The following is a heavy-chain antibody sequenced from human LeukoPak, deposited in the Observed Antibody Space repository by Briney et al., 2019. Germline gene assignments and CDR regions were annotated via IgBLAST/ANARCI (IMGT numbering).Heavy chain of an antibody. J-gene: IGHJ4*02. CDR3: ARQTGSGLFILP. V-gene: IGHV4-39*01. CDR1: GFSFSYYA. Sequence: GSLRLSCAASGFSFSYYAMNWVRQAPGKGLEWIGSIYYSGNTYYNASLKSQVSISIDTSKNQFSLRLTSVTAADTAVYYCARQTGSGLFILPGGQGTLVTVSS. CDR2: IYYSGNT. D-gene: IGHD3/OR15-3a*01.